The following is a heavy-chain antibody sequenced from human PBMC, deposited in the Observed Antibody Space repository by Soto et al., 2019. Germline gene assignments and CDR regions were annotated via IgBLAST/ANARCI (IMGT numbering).Heavy chain of an antibody. CDR1: GGSISSGGYY. V-gene: IGHV4-31*03. CDR2: IYYSGST. Sequence: SETLSITCTVSGGSISSGGYYWSWIRQHPGKGLEWIGYIYYSGSTYYNPSLKSRVTISVDTSKNQFSLKLSSVTAADTAVYYFARDTVYCSSTSCDYYYYMDVWGKGTTVTVSS. D-gene: IGHD2-2*01. J-gene: IGHJ6*03. CDR3: ARDTVYCSSTSCDYYYYMDV.